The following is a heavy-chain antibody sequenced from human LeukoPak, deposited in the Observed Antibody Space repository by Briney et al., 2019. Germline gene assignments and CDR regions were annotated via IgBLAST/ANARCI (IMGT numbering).Heavy chain of an antibody. CDR1: GFTFSSYG. V-gene: IGHV3-33*01. CDR3: ARDGSSGYYYGMDV. CDR2: IWYDGSMT. D-gene: IGHD3-22*01. J-gene: IGHJ6*02. Sequence: PGGSLRLSCAASGFTFSSYGMHWVRQAPGKGLEWGQVIWYDGSMTYYADSVKGRFSISRDNSQNTLSLQMSSLRAEDTALYYCARDGSSGYYYGMDVWGQGTTVTVSS.